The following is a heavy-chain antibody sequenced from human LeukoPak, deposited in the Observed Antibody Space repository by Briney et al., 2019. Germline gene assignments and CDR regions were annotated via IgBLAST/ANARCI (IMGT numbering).Heavy chain of an antibody. Sequence: HPGGSLRLSCAASGFTLSTYWMHWVRQGPGKGLVWAARINSDGSSTSYAESVKGRFTISRDNAKNTLYLQMNNLRAEDTAVYYCARRYNDSSGYKGALDIWGQGTMATVSS. CDR3: ARRYNDSSGYKGALDI. CDR1: GFTLSTYW. CDR2: INSDGSST. V-gene: IGHV3-74*01. D-gene: IGHD3-22*01. J-gene: IGHJ3*02.